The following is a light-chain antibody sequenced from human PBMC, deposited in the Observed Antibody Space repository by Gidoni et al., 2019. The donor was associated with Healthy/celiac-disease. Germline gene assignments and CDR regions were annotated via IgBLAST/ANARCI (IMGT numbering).Light chain of an antibody. Sequence: EIVMTQSPATLSVSPGERATLSCRASQSVSSNLAWYQQKPGQDPRLLIYGASTRATGIPARFSGSGSGTEFTLTISSLQSEDFAVYYCQQYNNWPRLFGQGTKVEIK. CDR2: GAS. J-gene: IGKJ1*01. CDR3: QQYNNWPRL. V-gene: IGKV3-15*01. CDR1: QSVSSN.